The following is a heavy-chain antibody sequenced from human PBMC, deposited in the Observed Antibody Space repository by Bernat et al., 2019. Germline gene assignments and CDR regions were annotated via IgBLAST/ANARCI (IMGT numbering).Heavy chain of an antibody. CDR3: ARGPSRVGADLVDY. J-gene: IGHJ4*02. V-gene: IGHV3-7*04. CDR2: IKQDGSEK. CDR1: GFTFSSYW. Sequence: EVQLVESGGGLVQPGGSLRLSCAASGFTFSSYWMSWVRQAPGKGLEWVANIKQDGSEKYYVDPVKGRFTISRDNAENSLYLQMHSLRAEDTAVYYCARGPSRVGADLVDYWGQGTLVTVSS. D-gene: IGHD1-26*01.